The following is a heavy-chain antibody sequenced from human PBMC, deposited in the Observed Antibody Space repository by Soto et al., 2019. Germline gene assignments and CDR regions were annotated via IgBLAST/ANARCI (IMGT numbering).Heavy chain of an antibody. D-gene: IGHD3-16*01. CDR3: ARTLASSHWYFDL. J-gene: IGHJ2*01. Sequence: EVQLVESGGGLVKPGGSLRLSCAASGFTFSSYSMNWVRQAPGKGLEWGSSISSSSSYIYYANSVKGRFTISRDNAKNSLYLQMNSLRAEDTAVYYCARTLASSHWYFDLWGRGTLVTVSS. CDR1: GFTFSSYS. V-gene: IGHV3-21*01. CDR2: ISSSSSYI.